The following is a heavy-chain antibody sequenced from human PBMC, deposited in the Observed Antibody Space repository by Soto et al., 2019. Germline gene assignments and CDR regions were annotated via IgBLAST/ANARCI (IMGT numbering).Heavy chain of an antibody. CDR3: ARDHSSSWDY. Sequence: ACRDTNDSKCSRWVRHAPGQGLEWMGWISAYNGNTNYAQKLQGRVTMTTDTSTSTAYMELRSLRSDDTAVYYCARDHSSSWDYWGQRTLVTVSS. CDR2: ISAYNGNT. D-gene: IGHD6-13*01. CDR1: RDTNDSKC. J-gene: IGHJ4*02. V-gene: IGHV1-18*01.